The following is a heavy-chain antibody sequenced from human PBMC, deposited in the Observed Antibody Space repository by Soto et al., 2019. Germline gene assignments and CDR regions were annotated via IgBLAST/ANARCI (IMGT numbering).Heavy chain of an antibody. D-gene: IGHD3-16*01. V-gene: IGHV3-30*18. CDR2: ISYDGSDK. Sequence: QVQLVESGGGVVQPGRSLRLSCAASGFTFSSYGMHWVRQAPGKGLEWVAVISYDGSDKYYADSVKGRFTISRDDSKNTLYLQMNSLRAEDTAVYCCAKTAGYDYVWGSSGLDPWGQGTLVTVSS. CDR3: AKTAGYDYVWGSSGLDP. J-gene: IGHJ5*02. CDR1: GFTFSSYG.